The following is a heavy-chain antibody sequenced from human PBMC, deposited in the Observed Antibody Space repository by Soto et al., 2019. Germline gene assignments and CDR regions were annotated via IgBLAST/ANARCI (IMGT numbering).Heavy chain of an antibody. V-gene: IGHV4-39*01. J-gene: IGHJ4*02. Sequence: QLQLQESGPGLVKPSETLSLTCTVSGGSISSSSYYWGWIRQPPGKGLEWIGSIDYSGSTYYNPALKSRITITADTSKNQFALKLSSVTAADTAMYYCAGQIPRFFTAAYYFDYWGQGTLVTVAA. CDR2: IDYSGST. D-gene: IGHD2-2*01. CDR1: GGSISSSSYY. CDR3: AGQIPRFFTAAYYFDY.